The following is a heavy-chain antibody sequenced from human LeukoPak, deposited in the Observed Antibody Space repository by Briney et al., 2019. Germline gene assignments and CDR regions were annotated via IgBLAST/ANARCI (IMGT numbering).Heavy chain of an antibody. V-gene: IGHV4-30-2*06. J-gene: IGHJ4*02. Sequence: PSETLSLTCTVSGGSISSAAYSWSWIRKSAGKGLEWNGYVSHTGGTHDNPSLGSRDSMSLDRSRSQVSLSLSSVTAADTAVYYCARGAQYYFDTSGYFDYWGQGILVTVSS. CDR2: VSHTGGT. CDR1: GGSISSAAYS. CDR3: ARGAQYYFDTSGYFDY. D-gene: IGHD3-22*01.